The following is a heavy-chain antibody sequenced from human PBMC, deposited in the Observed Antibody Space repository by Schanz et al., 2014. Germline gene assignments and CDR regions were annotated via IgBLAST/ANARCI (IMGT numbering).Heavy chain of an antibody. CDR3: AKGRFGELSAFDI. J-gene: IGHJ3*02. D-gene: IGHD3-10*01. Sequence: EVQLVESGGGLVKPGGSLRLSCAASGFSFSSYAMGWVRQARGKGLEWVSAMNESHSTIYYADSVKGRFTISRDNAKNSLYLQMNSLRAEDTAVYYCAKGRFGELSAFDIWGQGTMVTVSS. V-gene: IGHV3-23*04. CDR1: GFSFSSYA. CDR2: MNESHSTI.